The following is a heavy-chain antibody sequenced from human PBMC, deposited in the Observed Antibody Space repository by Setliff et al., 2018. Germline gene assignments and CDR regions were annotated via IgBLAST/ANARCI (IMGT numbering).Heavy chain of an antibody. V-gene: IGHV4-61*09. D-gene: IGHD1-26*01. CDR1: GASIRQTSYF. J-gene: IGHJ4*02. CDR2: TYITGNP. Sequence: SETLSLTCAVSGASIRQTSYFWTWVRQPAGKGLEWIGHTYITGNPNVNPSLKSRVAMSLDNSGNQFSLNLQSVTAADTAVYYCGRPLVGVTTGFENWGQGTLVTVSS. CDR3: GRPLVGVTTGFEN.